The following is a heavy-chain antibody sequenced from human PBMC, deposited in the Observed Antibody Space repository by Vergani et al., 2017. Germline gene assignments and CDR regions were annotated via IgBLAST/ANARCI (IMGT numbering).Heavy chain of an antibody. CDR2: ISSSGSYK. D-gene: IGHD3-10*01. CDR1: GFTFSSYS. Sequence: EVQLVESGGGLVKPGGSLRLSCAASGFTFSSYSMNWVRQAPGKGLEWVSSISSSGSYKYYADSVKGRVTISRDNAKNSLDLQMNSLRAEDTAVYYCAGHYGSWGYYTPVDYWGQGTVGTVSS. J-gene: IGHJ4*02. V-gene: IGHV3-21*04. CDR3: AGHYGSWGYYTPVDY.